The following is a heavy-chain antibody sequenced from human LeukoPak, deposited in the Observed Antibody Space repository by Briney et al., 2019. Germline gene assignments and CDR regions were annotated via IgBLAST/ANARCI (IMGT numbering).Heavy chain of an antibody. Sequence: SETLSLTCAVYGGSFSGYYWSWIRQPPGKGLEWIGEINHSGSTNYNPSLKSRVTISVDTSKNQFSLKLSSVTAADTAVYYCARVPSVADSPPFDYWGQGTLVTVSS. CDR3: ARVPSVADSPPFDY. J-gene: IGHJ4*02. V-gene: IGHV4-34*01. CDR1: GGSFSGYY. CDR2: INHSGST. D-gene: IGHD6-19*01.